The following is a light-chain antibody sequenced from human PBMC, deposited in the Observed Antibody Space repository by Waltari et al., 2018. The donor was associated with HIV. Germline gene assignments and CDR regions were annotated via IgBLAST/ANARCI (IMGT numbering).Light chain of an antibody. CDR3: GTWDTSLRAVL. V-gene: IGLV1-51*01. CDR2: DNN. Sequence: QSVLTQPPSVSAAPGQRVTIPCSGSTSNVANNYVSWYQHLPGTAPKLLIYDNNKRPSGIPDRFSGSKSGTSATLDITGLQTGDEAEYYCGTWDTSLRAVLFGGGTKVTVL. J-gene: IGLJ3*02. CDR1: TSNVANNY.